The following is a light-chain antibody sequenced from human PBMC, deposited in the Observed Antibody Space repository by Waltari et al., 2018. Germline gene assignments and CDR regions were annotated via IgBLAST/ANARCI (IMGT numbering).Light chain of an antibody. CDR1: TGDIGTSPL. J-gene: IGLJ1*01. CDR2: EVN. CDR3: CSFATSRGIV. Sequence: QSALAQPDSVSGSLGQSVTIACTGTTGDIGTSPLVSWYRQTPAQAPKLVVEEVNKRPSGISDRFSGSKSGDTALLRISDLQPDDESYSYFCSFATSRGIVFGSGTKVTV. V-gene: IGLV2-23*02.